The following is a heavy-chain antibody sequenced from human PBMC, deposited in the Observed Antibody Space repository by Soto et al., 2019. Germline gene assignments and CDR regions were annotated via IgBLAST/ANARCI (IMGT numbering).Heavy chain of an antibody. J-gene: IGHJ4*02. V-gene: IGHV3-30-3*01. Sequence: PGGSLRLSCAASGFTFSSYAMHWVRQAPGKGLEWVAVISYDGSNKYYADSVKGRFTISRDNSKNTLYLQMNSLRAEDTAVYYCARDIMIALDYWGQGTLVTV. CDR3: ARDIMIALDY. D-gene: IGHD3-22*01. CDR2: ISYDGSNK. CDR1: GFTFSSYA.